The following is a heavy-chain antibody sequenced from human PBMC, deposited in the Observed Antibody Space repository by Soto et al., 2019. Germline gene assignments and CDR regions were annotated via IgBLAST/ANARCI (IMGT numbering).Heavy chain of an antibody. V-gene: IGHV4-59*01. CDR1: GGSISSYY. CDR2: IYYSGST. Sequence: SETLSLTCTVSGGSISSYYWSWIRQPPGKGLEWIGYIYYSGSTNYSPSLKSRVTISVDTSKNQFSLKLSSVTAADTAVYYCARDYGDYVYAFDIWGQGTMVTVSS. CDR3: ARDYGDYVYAFDI. J-gene: IGHJ3*02. D-gene: IGHD4-17*01.